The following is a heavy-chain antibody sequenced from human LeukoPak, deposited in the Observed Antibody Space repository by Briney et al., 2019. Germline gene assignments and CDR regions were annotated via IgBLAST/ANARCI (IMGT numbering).Heavy chain of an antibody. J-gene: IGHJ6*02. CDR3: ATFRGLGYYYDGMDV. V-gene: IGHV4-59*01. CDR2: IYNGGGT. D-gene: IGHD6-19*01. CDR1: GGSISSYY. Sequence: SVTLSLTCTVSGGSISSYYCIWIRQPPGKGLEWIGNIYNGGGTIYHPSLKSRVTTSADTTNNQFLLHLSSLPAAATAVYYSATFRGLGYYYDGMDVWGQGTTVTVSS.